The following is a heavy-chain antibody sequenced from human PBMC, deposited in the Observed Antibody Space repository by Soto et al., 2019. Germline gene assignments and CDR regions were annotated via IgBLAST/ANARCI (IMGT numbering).Heavy chain of an antibody. CDR1: GYTFTGYY. CDR3: AREEAGTDYYYGMDV. CDR2: INPNSGGT. J-gene: IGHJ6*02. V-gene: IGHV1-2*04. D-gene: IGHD6-19*01. Sequence: ASVKVSCKASGYTFTGYYMHWVRQAPGQGLEWMGWINPNSGGTNYAQKFQGWVTMTRDTSISTAYMELSRLRSDDTAVYYCAREEAGTDYYYGMDVWGQGTTVTVSS.